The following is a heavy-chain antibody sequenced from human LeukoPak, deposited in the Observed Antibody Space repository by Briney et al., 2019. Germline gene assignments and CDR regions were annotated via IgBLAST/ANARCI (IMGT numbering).Heavy chain of an antibody. V-gene: IGHV3-23*01. D-gene: IGHD1-14*01. J-gene: IGHJ6*03. CDR1: GFTFSNYA. CDR2: ISGSGDNT. Sequence: HAGGSLRLSCAASGFTFSNYAMSWVRQAPGKGLEWVSAISGSGDNTYYADSVKGRFTVSRDNSKNTLYVQMKSLRAEDTAVYYCARTGPILAYYYYYYMDVWGKGTTVTISS. CDR3: ARTGPILAYYYYYYMDV.